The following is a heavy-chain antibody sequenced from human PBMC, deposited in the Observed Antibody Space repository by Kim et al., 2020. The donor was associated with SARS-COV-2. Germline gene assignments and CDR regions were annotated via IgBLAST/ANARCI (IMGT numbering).Heavy chain of an antibody. D-gene: IGHD6-13*01. CDR1: GYSFTTYW. V-gene: IGHV5-10-1*01. J-gene: IGHJ4*02. CDR2: IDPDDSHT. CDR3: ARHLDPIAFHY. Sequence: GESLKISCKGSGYSFTTYWISWVRQMPGKGLEWMGRIDPDDSHTNYSPSFQGHVTISADKSISTAYLQWSSLKASDTAIYYCARHLDPIAFHYRGQGTLVTVSS.